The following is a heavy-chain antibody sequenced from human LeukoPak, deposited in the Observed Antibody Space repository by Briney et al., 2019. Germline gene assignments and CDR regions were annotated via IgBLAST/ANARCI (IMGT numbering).Heavy chain of an antibody. CDR2: IWYDGSNS. Sequence: PGGSLRLSCAASGFSFSNTGMHWVRQAPGKGLQWVGLIWYDGSNSDYADSVKGRFTISRDNSKNTVHLQMNNLRAEDTAVYYCAKDWGTTATAVQLRAPYFDYWGQGALVTVSS. CDR3: AKDWGTTATAVQLRAPYFDY. CDR1: GFSFSNTG. J-gene: IGHJ4*02. V-gene: IGHV3-33*06. D-gene: IGHD4-11*01.